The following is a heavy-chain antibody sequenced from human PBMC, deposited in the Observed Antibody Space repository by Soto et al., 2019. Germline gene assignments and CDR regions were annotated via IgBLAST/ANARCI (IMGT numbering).Heavy chain of an antibody. Sequence: PGGSLRLSCAASGFSFSDSWMDWVRQAPGKGLEWVANIGQDGSEKNYVDSVKGRFTISRDNAKNSLYLQMTTLRAEDTAVYYCSRRLEVWGQGTTVTVSS. J-gene: IGHJ6*02. V-gene: IGHV3-7*05. CDR3: SRRLEV. CDR1: GFSFSDSW. CDR2: IGQDGSEK.